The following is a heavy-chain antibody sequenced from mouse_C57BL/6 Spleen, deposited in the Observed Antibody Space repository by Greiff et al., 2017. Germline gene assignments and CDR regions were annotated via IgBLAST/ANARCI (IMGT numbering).Heavy chain of an antibody. CDR1: GYAFSSYW. Sequence: VQLQQSGAELVKPGASVKISCKASGYAFSSYWMNWVKQRPGKGLEWIGQIYPGDGDTNYNGKFKGKATLTADKSSRTAYMQLRSLTSEDSAVYFCARGGSYWYFDVWGTGTTVTVSS. CDR2: IYPGDGDT. V-gene: IGHV1-80*01. CDR3: ARGGSYWYFDV. J-gene: IGHJ1*03.